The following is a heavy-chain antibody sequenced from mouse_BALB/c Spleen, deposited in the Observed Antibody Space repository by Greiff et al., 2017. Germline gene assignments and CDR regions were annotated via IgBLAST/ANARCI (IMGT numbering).Heavy chain of an antibody. D-gene: IGHD1-1*01. CDR2: ISSGGST. J-gene: IGHJ2*01. CDR3: AREGDYYGSRGDYFDY. V-gene: IGHV5-6-5*01. CDR1: GFTFSSYA. Sequence: EVQVVESGGGLVKPGGSLKLSCAASGFTFSSYAMSWVRQTPEKRLEWVASISSGGSTYYPDSVKGRFTISRDNARNILYLQMSSLRSEDTAMYYCAREGDYYGSRGDYFDYWGQGTTLTVSS.